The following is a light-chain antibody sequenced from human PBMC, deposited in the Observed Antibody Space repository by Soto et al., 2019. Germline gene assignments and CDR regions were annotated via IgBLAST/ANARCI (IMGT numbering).Light chain of an antibody. Sequence: QLVLTQPPSASGTPGQRVTISCSGSSSNIGSNTVNWYQQLPGTAPKLVIYSNNQRPSGVPDRFSGSKSGTSASLAISGLQYEDEADYYCVAWDDSLNGYVVFGGGTKVTVL. V-gene: IGLV1-44*01. CDR3: VAWDDSLNGYVV. CDR1: SSNIGSNT. J-gene: IGLJ2*01. CDR2: SNN.